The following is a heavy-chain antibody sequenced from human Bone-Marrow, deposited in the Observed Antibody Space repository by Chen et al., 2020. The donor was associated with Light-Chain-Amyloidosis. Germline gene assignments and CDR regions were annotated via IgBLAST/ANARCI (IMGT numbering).Heavy chain of an antibody. D-gene: IGHD4-17*01. J-gene: IGHJ2*01. Sequence: QVQLVESGGGVVQPGRSLRLSCAASGLTFSSYAMHWVRQAPGKGLEWVAVISYDGYNKYYADSVKGRFTISRDNSRNTLSLQMSSLRAEDTAVYYCARDYGDFDWYFDLWGRGTLVTVSS. V-gene: IGHV3-30-3*01. CDR1: GLTFSSYA. CDR2: ISYDGYNK. CDR3: ARDYGDFDWYFDL.